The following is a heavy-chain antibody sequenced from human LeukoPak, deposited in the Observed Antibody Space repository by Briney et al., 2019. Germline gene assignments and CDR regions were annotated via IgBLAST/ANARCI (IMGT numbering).Heavy chain of an antibody. Sequence: SETLSLTCTVSGGSISISSYYWGWIRQPPGKGLEWIGSIYYSGSTYYNPSLKSRVTISVDTSKNQFSLKLSSVTAADTAVYYCASRAYSSGWYENIDYWGQGTLVTVSS. J-gene: IGHJ4*02. CDR3: ASRAYSSGWYENIDY. D-gene: IGHD6-19*01. CDR1: GGSISISSYY. V-gene: IGHV4-39*01. CDR2: IYYSGST.